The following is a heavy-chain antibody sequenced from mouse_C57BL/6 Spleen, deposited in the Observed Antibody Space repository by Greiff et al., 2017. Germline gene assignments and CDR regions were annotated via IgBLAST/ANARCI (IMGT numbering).Heavy chain of an antibody. D-gene: IGHD2-4*01. V-gene: IGHV1-15*01. J-gene: IGHJ2*01. CDR1: GYTFTDYE. CDR3: TIYYDYDGVFDY. CDR2: IDPETGGT. Sequence: LVESGAELVRPGASVTLSCKASGYTFTDYEMHWVKQTPVHGLEWIGAIDPETGGTAYNQKFKGKAILTADKSSSTAYMELRSLTSEDSAVYYCTIYYDYDGVFDYWGQGTTLTVSS.